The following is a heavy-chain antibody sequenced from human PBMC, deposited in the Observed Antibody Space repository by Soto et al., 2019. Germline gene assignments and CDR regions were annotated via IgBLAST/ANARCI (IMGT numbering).Heavy chain of an antibody. J-gene: IGHJ4*02. CDR3: AKDDGVGGTLGLFDY. D-gene: IGHD1-26*01. V-gene: IGHV3-30*18. CDR1: GFDFTYYA. CDR2: MSSDGRKI. Sequence: QVQLVESGGGAVQPGESLRLSCVASGFDFTYYAMHWVRQAPGKGLASVAVMSSDGRKIHHTDSVKGRFTISPDNSKNALYLQMNSLRKEDTSVYFCAKDDGVGGTLGLFDYWGQGTLVSVSS.